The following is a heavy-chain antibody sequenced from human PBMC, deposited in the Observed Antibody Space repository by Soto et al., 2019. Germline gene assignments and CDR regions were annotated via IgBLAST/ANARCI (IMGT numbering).Heavy chain of an antibody. CDR1: GFTFDDYA. CDR3: AKDISVWGAAADY. J-gene: IGHJ4*02. V-gene: IGHV3-9*01. Sequence: EVQLVESGGGLVQPGRSLRLSCAASGFTFDDYAMHWVRQAPGMGLEWVSGISWNSGSIGYADSVKGRFTISRDNAKNSLYLQMNSLRAEDTALYYCAKDISVWGAAADYWGQGTLVTVSS. D-gene: IGHD6-13*01. CDR2: ISWNSGSI.